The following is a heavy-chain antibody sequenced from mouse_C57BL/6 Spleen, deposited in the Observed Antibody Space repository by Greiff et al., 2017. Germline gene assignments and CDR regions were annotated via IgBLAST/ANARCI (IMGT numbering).Heavy chain of an antibody. D-gene: IGHD1-1*01. Sequence: QVQLQQSGAELVRPGTSVKVSCKASGYAFTNYLIEWVKQRPGQGLEWIGVINPGSGGPNYNEKFKGKATLTADKSSSTAYMQLSSLTSEDSAVYFCARGSSYPAWFAYWGQGTLVTVSA. CDR1: GYAFTNYL. CDR3: ARGSSYPAWFAY. J-gene: IGHJ3*01. V-gene: IGHV1-54*01. CDR2: INPGSGGP.